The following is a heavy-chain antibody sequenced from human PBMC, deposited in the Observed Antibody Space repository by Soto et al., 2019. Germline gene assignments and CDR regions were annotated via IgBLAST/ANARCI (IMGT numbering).Heavy chain of an antibody. CDR1: GFSLSTSGVG. V-gene: IGHV2-5*02. Sequence: SGPTLVNPTQTLTLTCTFSGFSLSTSGVGVGWIRQPPGKALEWLALIYWDDDKRYSPSLKSRLTITKDTSKNQVVLTMTNMDPVDKATYYSAQRGPYCSGGTCYYRGNWFDPWGQGNLVTVSS. J-gene: IGHJ5*02. CDR2: IYWDDDK. CDR3: AQRGPYCSGGTCYYRGNWFDP. D-gene: IGHD2-15*01.